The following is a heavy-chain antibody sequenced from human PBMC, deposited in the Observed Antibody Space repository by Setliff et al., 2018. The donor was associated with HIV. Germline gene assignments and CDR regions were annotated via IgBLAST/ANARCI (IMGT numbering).Heavy chain of an antibody. Sequence: SCKASGYTFTNYGISWVRQAPGKGLEWEGFIRSKAYGGTTEYAASLKGRFTISRDDSKSIAYLQMNSLKTEDTAVYYCTRDAEPYGDYGNLKYFDLWGRGTLVTVSS. V-gene: IGHV3-49*04. CDR2: IRSKAYGGTT. CDR3: TRDAEPYGDYGNLKYFDL. CDR1: GYTFTNYG. J-gene: IGHJ2*01. D-gene: IGHD4-17*01.